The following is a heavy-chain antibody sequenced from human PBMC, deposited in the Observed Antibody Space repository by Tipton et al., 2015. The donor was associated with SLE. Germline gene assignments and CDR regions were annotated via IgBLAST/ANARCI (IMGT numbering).Heavy chain of an antibody. CDR1: GAFITGHF. Sequence: TLSLTCNVSGAFITGHFWYWIRQSPGKGLEWIGYISYNGGTAYNPSLQSRVTISTDTSKNEFSVRLNSVTAADTAVYFCVRSSVLERRRYFDSWGQGALVTVSS. CDR3: VRSSVLERRRYFDS. J-gene: IGHJ4*02. V-gene: IGHV4-59*11. D-gene: IGHD1-1*01. CDR2: ISYNGGT.